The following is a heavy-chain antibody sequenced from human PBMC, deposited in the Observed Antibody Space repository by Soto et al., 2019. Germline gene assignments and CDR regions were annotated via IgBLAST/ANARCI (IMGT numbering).Heavy chain of an antibody. J-gene: IGHJ5*02. CDR2: TYYRSKWFN. V-gene: IGHV6-1*01. D-gene: IGHD3-3*01. CDR3: SRGNTYYNFWSGYLTNWFDP. Sequence: SQTLSLTCAISGYSVSSNSAAWNWIRQSPSRGLEWLGRTYYRSKWFNDYAVSVKSRITINPDTSKNQFSLQLNSVTPEDTAVYYCSRGNTYYNFWSGYLTNWFDPWGQGNLVTVSS. CDR1: GYSVSSNSAA.